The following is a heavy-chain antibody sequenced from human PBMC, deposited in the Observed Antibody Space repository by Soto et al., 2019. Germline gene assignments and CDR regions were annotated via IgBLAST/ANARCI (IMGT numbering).Heavy chain of an antibody. J-gene: IGHJ4*01. CDR1: GDSISNYY. D-gene: IGHD5-18*01. V-gene: IGHV4-59*01. CDR3: ARGGNSYGYYFDY. Sequence: SETLSLTCTVSGDSISNYYWSWIRQPPGKGLEWIGYISYSGVTNYNPSLKSRVTISIDTSKNQFSLKQHSVTAADTAVYYCARGGNSYGYYFDYWGQGTLVTVSS. CDR2: ISYSGVT.